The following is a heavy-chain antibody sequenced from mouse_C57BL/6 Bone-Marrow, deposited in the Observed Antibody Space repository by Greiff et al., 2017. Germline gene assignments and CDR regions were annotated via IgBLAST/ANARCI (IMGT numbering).Heavy chain of an antibody. D-gene: IGHD2-3*01. J-gene: IGHJ3*01. V-gene: IGHV1-22*01. CDR1: GYTFTDYN. CDR3: ARPYDGYYPY. CDR2: INPNNGGT. Sequence: VQLQQSGPELVKPGASVQMSCKASGYTFTDYNMHWVKQSHGKSLEWIGYINPNNGGTSYNQKFKGKATLTVNKSSSTAYMELRSLTSEYSAVYYCARPYDGYYPYWGQGTLVTVSA.